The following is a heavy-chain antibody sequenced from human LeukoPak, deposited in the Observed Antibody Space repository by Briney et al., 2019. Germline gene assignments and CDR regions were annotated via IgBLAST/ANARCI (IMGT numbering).Heavy chain of an antibody. CDR2: ISYDGSNK. CDR3: ARDLPTGTYRAYFDN. V-gene: IGHV3-30*03. J-gene: IGHJ4*02. Sequence: GGSLRLSCAASGFILSHYGMHWVRQAPGKGLEWVAVISYDGSNKYNADSVKGRFTISRDNAENSLYLQMNSLRAEDTAVYYCARDLPTGTYRAYFDNWGQGTLVTVSS. D-gene: IGHD1-26*01. CDR1: GFILSHYG.